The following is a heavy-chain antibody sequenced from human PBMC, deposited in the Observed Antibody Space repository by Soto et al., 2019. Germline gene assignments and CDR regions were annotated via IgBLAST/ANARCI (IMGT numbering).Heavy chain of an antibody. J-gene: IGHJ4*02. CDR3: ARVGATVTSQALGFDH. CDR2: LYYTGST. D-gene: IGHD4-17*01. V-gene: IGHV4-59*11. CDR1: GGSISSHY. Sequence: SETLSLTCTVSGGSISSHYWSWVRQPPGKGLEWIGYLYYTGSTNYNASLKSQVTMSLDTSKNQFSLMLTSVTAADTAVYYCARVGATVTSQALGFDHWGQGILVTVSS.